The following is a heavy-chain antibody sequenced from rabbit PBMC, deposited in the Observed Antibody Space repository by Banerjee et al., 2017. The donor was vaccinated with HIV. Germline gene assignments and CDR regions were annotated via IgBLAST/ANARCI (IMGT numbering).Heavy chain of an antibody. CDR3: VRGYDDYGDYGNL. Sequence: QLKETGEGLVQPGGSLTLSCKASGFDFSVYYMSWVRQAPGKGLEWIGYIDPVFGSTYYANWVNGRFTISSHNAQNTLYLQLNSLAAADTATYFCVRGYDDYGDYGNLWGPGTLVTVS. V-gene: IGHV1S7*01. J-gene: IGHJ4*01. D-gene: IGHD2-1*01. CDR2: IDPVFGST. CDR1: GFDFSVYY.